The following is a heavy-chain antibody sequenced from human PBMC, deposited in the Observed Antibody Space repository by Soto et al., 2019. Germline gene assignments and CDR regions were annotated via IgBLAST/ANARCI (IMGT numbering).Heavy chain of an antibody. Sequence: ASVKVSCKASGYTFPSYDINWVRQAPGQGLEWMGWMNPNSGNTGYAQKFQGRVTMTRNTSISTAYMELSSLRSEDTAVYYCARKGIDAVGGYYYYYMDVWGKGTTVTVSS. J-gene: IGHJ6*03. CDR3: ARKGIDAVGGYYYYYMDV. CDR2: MNPNSGNT. CDR1: GYTFPSYD. V-gene: IGHV1-8*01. D-gene: IGHD1-26*01.